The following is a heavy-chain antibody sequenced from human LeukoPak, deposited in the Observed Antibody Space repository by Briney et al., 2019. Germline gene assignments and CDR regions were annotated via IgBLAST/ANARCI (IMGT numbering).Heavy chain of an antibody. CDR3: AKDRTVGASYWYFDL. D-gene: IGHD1-26*01. Sequence: PGGSLRLSCAASGFTFSKCAMHWVRQAPGKGLEWVAFISYDGSNKYYADSVKGRFTISRDSSKNTLFLHMNTLRAEDTAIYYCAKDRTVGASYWYFDLWGRGTLVTVSS. V-gene: IGHV3-30-3*01. CDR1: GFTFSKCA. CDR2: ISYDGSNK. J-gene: IGHJ2*01.